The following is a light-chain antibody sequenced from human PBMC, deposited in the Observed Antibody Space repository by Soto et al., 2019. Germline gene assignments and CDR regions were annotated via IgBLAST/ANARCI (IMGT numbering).Light chain of an antibody. CDR1: QSVSSY. J-gene: IGKJ1*01. V-gene: IGKV3-11*01. Sequence: EIVLTQCPATLSLSPGERATLSCRASQSVSSYLAWYQQKPGQAPRLLIYDASNRATGIPARFSGSGSGTDFTLTISSLEPEDFAVYYCQQRSNWPPWTFGQGTQVEIK. CDR3: QQRSNWPPWT. CDR2: DAS.